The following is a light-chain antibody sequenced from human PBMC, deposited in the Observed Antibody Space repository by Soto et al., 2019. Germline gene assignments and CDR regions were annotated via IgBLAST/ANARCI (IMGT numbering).Light chain of an antibody. J-gene: IGKJ5*01. V-gene: IGKV1-33*01. CDR2: AAS. Sequence: DIQMTQSPSSLSASVGDRVTITCRASQDISNNLNWYQQKPGKAPKLLIYAASNLETGVPSRFSASGSGTDFTFTITSLQPEDIATYYCQHYDTLPPTFGQGSRLEI. CDR1: QDISNN. CDR3: QHYDTLPPT.